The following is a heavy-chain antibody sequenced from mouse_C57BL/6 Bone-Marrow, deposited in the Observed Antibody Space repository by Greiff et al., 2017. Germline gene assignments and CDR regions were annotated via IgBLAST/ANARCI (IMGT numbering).Heavy chain of an antibody. J-gene: IGHJ1*03. D-gene: IGHD4-1*01. Sequence: QVQLQQSGAELARPGASVKLSCKASGYTFTSSGISWVKQRTGQGLEGIGKIYTSSGNTYYNEKFKGKATLTADKSSSTAYMELRSLTSEDSAVYFCARQSGTGWYFDVWGTGTTVTVSS. CDR3: ARQSGTGWYFDV. CDR1: GYTFTSSG. V-gene: IGHV1-81*01. CDR2: IYTSSGNT.